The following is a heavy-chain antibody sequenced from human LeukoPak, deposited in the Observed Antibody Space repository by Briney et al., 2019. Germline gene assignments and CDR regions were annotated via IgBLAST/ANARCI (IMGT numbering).Heavy chain of an antibody. V-gene: IGHV3-30*02. J-gene: IGHJ6*03. D-gene: IGHD2-2*01. CDR3: AKGYCSSTSCPRNYYYYYMDV. CDR1: GFTFSSYG. Sequence: PGGSLRLSCAASGFTFSSYGMHWVRQAPGKGLEWVAFIRHDGSNKYYADSVKGRFTISRDNSKNTLYLQMNSLRAEDTAVYYCAKGYCSSTSCPRNYYYYYMDVWGKGTTVTISS. CDR2: IRHDGSNK.